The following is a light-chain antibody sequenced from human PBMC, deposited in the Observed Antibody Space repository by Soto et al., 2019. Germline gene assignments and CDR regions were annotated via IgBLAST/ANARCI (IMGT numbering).Light chain of an antibody. Sequence: DIVMTQSPDSLAVSLGERATINCKSSQSVLYTSNNKNYLAWYQQKPGQPPKLLIYWASTRESGVPDRFSGSGSGTDFTLTISSLQAEDVAVYYCQHYYTSPFTFGPGTKVDFK. J-gene: IGKJ3*01. CDR3: QHYYTSPFT. V-gene: IGKV4-1*01. CDR1: QSVLYTSNNKNY. CDR2: WAS.